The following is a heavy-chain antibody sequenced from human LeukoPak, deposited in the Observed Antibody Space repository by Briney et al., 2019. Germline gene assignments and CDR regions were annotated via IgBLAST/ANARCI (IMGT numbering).Heavy chain of an antibody. CDR2: IKQDGSAK. V-gene: IGHV3-7*04. CDR3: VRQYNSSWLQFFDY. J-gene: IGHJ4*02. D-gene: IGHD6-13*01. CDR1: GLTFSDYW. Sequence: PGGSLGLSCAAAGLTFSDYWMTWDRQAPGKGLEWVANIKQDGSAKYYVDSVQGRFTISRDNAKNSLYLQMNSLRAEDTAIYYCVRQYNSSWLQFFDYWGQGTLVTVSS.